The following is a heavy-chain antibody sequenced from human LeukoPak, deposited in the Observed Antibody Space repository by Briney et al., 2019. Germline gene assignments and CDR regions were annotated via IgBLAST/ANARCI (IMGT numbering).Heavy chain of an antibody. J-gene: IGHJ4*02. CDR2: INHSGST. D-gene: IGHD5-18*01. Sequence: SETLSLTCAVYGGSFSGYYWSWIRQPPGKGLEWIWEINHSGSTNYNPSLKSRVTISVDTSKNQFSLKLSSVTAADTAVYYCARGGAYSYGYRGIRLDYWGQGTLVTVSS. CDR1: GGSFSGYY. CDR3: ARGGAYSYGYRGIRLDY. V-gene: IGHV4-34*01.